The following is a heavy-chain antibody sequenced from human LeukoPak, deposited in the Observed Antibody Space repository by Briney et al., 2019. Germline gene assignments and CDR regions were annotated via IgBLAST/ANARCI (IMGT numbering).Heavy chain of an antibody. Sequence: SVKVSCKASGGTSSSYAISWVRQAPGQGLEWMGGIIPIFGTANYAQKFQGRVTITTDESTSTAYMELSSLRSEDTAVYYCARDKARHDSSGYYSAWGQGTLVTVSS. CDR3: ARDKARHDSSGYYSA. V-gene: IGHV1-69*05. CDR1: GGTSSSYA. CDR2: IIPIFGTA. D-gene: IGHD3-22*01. J-gene: IGHJ5*02.